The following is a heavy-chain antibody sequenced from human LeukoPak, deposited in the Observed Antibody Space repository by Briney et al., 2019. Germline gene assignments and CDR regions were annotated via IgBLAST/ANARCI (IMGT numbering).Heavy chain of an antibody. Sequence: SETLSLTCTVSGGSISSDSHNSENYYWSWIRQPAGKGLEWIGRVFSSGSTDYNPSLKSRLTISRDTSKNQFFLKLTAVTAADSAVYYCARDVRPIFTMIVVWGAFDIWGQGTMVTVSS. D-gene: IGHD3-22*01. CDR1: GGSISSDSHNSENYY. V-gene: IGHV4-61*02. J-gene: IGHJ3*02. CDR3: ARDVRPIFTMIVVWGAFDI. CDR2: VFSSGST.